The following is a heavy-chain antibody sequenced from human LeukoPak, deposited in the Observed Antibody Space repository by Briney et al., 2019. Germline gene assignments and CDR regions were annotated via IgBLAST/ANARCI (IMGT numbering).Heavy chain of an antibody. CDR1: GYTFTSYY. CDR2: INPSGGST. CDR3: ARGSEMATILAGY. D-gene: IGHD5-24*01. J-gene: IGHJ4*02. Sequence: GASVKVSCKASGYTFTSYYMHWVRQPPAQGLEWMGIINPSGGSTSYAQTFQGRVTMTRDTSTSTVYMELRSLRSEDTAVYYCARGSEMATILAGYWGQGTLVTVSS. V-gene: IGHV1-46*01.